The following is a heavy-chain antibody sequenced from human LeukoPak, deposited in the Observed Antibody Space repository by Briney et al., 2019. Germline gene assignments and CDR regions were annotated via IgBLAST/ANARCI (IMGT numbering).Heavy chain of an antibody. Sequence: GGTLRLSCAASGFTSSSYEMNWVRQAPGKGLEWVSYISSSGSTTYYADSVKGRFTISRDNAKNALYVQMNSLRAEDTAVYYCARVYDTSGYKTPPPDYWGQGTLVTVSS. V-gene: IGHV3-48*03. CDR3: ARVYDTSGYKTPPPDY. CDR2: ISSSGSTT. CDR1: GFTSSSYE. J-gene: IGHJ4*02. D-gene: IGHD3-22*01.